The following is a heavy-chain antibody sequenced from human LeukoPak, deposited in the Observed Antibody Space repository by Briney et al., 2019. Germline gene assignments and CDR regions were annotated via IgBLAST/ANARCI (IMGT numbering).Heavy chain of an antibody. J-gene: IGHJ4*02. CDR2: MYYSGST. CDR1: GGSISSYY. CDR3: ARVYSSSSLGP. V-gene: IGHV4-59*08. D-gene: IGHD6-13*01. Sequence: SETLSLTCTVSGGSISSYYWSWIRQPPGKGLEWIGYMYYSGSTNYNPSLKSRVTISVDTSKNQLSLKLSSVTAADTAVYYCARVYSSSSLGPWGQGTLVTVSS.